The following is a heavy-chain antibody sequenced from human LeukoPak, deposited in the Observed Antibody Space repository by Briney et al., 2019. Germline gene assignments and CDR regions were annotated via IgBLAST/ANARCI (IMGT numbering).Heavy chain of an antibody. CDR2: ISYDGSNK. CDR3: ANSRRWLQSRFDY. J-gene: IGHJ4*02. CDR1: GFTFSSYA. V-gene: IGHV3-30-3*01. Sequence: GGSLRLSCAASGFTFSSYAMHWVRQAPGKGLEWGAVISYDGSNKYYADSVKGRFTISRDNSKNTLYLQMNSLRAEDTAVYYCANSRRWLQSRFDYWGQGTLVTVSS. D-gene: IGHD5-24*01.